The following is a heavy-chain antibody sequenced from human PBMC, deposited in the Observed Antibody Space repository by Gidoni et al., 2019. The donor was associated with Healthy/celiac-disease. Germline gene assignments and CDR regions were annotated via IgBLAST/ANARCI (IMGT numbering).Heavy chain of an antibody. V-gene: IGHV4-4*02. J-gene: IGHJ3*02. Sequence: QVQLQESGPGLVKPSGTLSLTCAVSGGSISSSNWWSWVRQPPGKGLEWIGEIYHSGSTNYNPSLKSRVTISVDKSKNQFSLKLSSVTAADTAVYYCATDPYYDILTGYYRKGYAFDIWGQGTMVTVSS. CDR1: GGSISSSNW. CDR2: IYHSGST. CDR3: ATDPYYDILTGYYRKGYAFDI. D-gene: IGHD3-9*01.